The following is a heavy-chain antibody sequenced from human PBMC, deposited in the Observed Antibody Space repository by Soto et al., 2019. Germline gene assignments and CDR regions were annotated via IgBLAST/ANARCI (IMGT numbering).Heavy chain of an antibody. CDR1: GFNFGNSA. CDR2: IWYDGSNT. CDR3: ARDLTRNGYRHGSVDF. D-gene: IGHD5-18*01. Sequence: GSLRLSCEASGFNFGNSAMHWFRQAPGKGLEWVAVIWYDGSNTYYGDSVQGRFIISRDNSKNLMYLKMNSLRAEDTALYHCARDLTRNGYRHGSVDFWGLGIPVTVSS. V-gene: IGHV3-33*01. J-gene: IGHJ4*02.